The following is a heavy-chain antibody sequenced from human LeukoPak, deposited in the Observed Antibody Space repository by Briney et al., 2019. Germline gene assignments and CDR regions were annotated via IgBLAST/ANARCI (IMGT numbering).Heavy chain of an antibody. V-gene: IGHV3-30*02. D-gene: IGHD2-2*01. Sequence: QPGGSQRLSCAASGFTFSNYGMHWVRQAPGKGLEWVAFIRYDGSNKYYADSVKGRFTISRDNSKNTLYLQMNSLRAEDTAVYYCAKDSGVVVVPAQDYYYMDVWGKGTTVTVSS. CDR3: AKDSGVVVVPAQDYYYMDV. CDR1: GFTFSNYG. J-gene: IGHJ6*03. CDR2: IRYDGSNK.